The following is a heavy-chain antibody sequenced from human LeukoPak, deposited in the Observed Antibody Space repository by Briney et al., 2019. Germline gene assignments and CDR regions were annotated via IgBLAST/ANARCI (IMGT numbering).Heavy chain of an antibody. CDR3: ATNYYDSSGPDY. D-gene: IGHD3-22*01. V-gene: IGHV1-69*13. CDR1: GGTFSSYA. CDR2: IIPIFGTA. Sequence: SVKVSCKASGGTFSSYAISWVRQAPGQGREWMGGIIPIFGTANYAQKFQGRVTITADESTSTAYMELSSLRSEDTAVYYCATNYYDSSGPDYWGQGTLVTVSS. J-gene: IGHJ4*02.